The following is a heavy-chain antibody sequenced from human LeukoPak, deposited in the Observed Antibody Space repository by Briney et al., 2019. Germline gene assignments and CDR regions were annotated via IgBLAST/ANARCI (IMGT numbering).Heavy chain of an antibody. D-gene: IGHD5-18*01. CDR1: GLTLCGCY. CDR3: TRLRNYGYDF. Sequence: GGSLRLSCAASGLTLCGCYMDWVRQAPGKGLEWVGRIRNEANRYTTEYAASVKGRFTISRDDSKNSLYLQMNSLKTEDTAVYYCTRLRNYGYDFWGQGTLVTVSS. V-gene: IGHV3-72*01. CDR2: IRNEANRYTT. J-gene: IGHJ4*02.